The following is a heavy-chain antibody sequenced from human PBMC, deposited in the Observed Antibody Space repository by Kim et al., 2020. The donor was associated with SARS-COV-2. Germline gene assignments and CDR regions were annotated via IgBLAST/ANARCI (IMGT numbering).Heavy chain of an antibody. CDR2: FDPEEGET. CDR1: GYTLNELS. D-gene: IGHD6-25*01. CDR3: ATDRGGIVAAVPFDF. V-gene: IGHV1-24*01. J-gene: IGHJ4*02. Sequence: ASVKVSCKVSGYTLNELSIHWVRQAPGKGPEWMGGFDPEEGETIYAQKFQGRGTMTEDTSTDTSFMEVNRLRSEDTAVYYCATDRGGIVAAVPFDFWGQGTLVTVSS.